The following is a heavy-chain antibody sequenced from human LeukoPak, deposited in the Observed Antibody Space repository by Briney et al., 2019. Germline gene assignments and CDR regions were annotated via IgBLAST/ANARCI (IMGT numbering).Heavy chain of an antibody. CDR3: ARDRFGLYCSSTSCYLGLTDAFDI. D-gene: IGHD2-2*01. CDR1: GYTFTGYY. Sequence: SVKVSCKASGYTFTGYYMHWVRQAPGQGLEWMGGIIPIFGTANYAQKFQGRVTITTDESTSTAYMELSSLRSEDTAVYYCARDRFGLYCSSTSCYLGLTDAFDIWGQGTMVTVSS. J-gene: IGHJ3*02. V-gene: IGHV1-69*05. CDR2: IIPIFGTA.